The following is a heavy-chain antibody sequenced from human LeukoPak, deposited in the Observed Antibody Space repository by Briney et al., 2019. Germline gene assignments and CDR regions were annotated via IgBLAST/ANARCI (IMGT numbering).Heavy chain of an antibody. CDR2: ISAYNGNT. Sequence: ASVKVSCKASGYTFTSYGISWVRQAPGQGLEWMGWISAYNGNTNYAQKFQGRVTMTRNTSISTAYMELSSLRSEDTAVYYCASRTYYYDSSGYYPSPTYYYYGMDVWGQGTTVTVSS. CDR3: ASRTYYYDSSGYYPSPTYYYYGMDV. J-gene: IGHJ6*02. CDR1: GYTFTSYG. V-gene: IGHV1-18*01. D-gene: IGHD3-22*01.